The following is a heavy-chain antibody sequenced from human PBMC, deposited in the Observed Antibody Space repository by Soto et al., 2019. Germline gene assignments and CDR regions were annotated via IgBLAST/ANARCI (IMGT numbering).Heavy chain of an antibody. V-gene: IGHV3-23*01. D-gene: IGHD1-26*01. Sequence: PGGSVRVYCAASGFSFSSYAMSWVRQAPGKGLEWVSAISGSGGSTYYADSVKGRFTISRDNSKNTLYLQMNSLRAEDTAVYYCAKDRWDRKPQIDYWGQGTLVTVSS. CDR3: AKDRWDRKPQIDY. CDR2: ISGSGGST. CDR1: GFSFSSYA. J-gene: IGHJ4*02.